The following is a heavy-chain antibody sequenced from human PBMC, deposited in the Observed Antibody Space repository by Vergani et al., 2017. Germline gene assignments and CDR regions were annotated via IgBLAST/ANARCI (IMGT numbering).Heavy chain of an antibody. CDR2: INPSGGHT. Sequence: QVQVVQSGAEVKKSGASVKVSCKTSGYTFSNYYMHWVRQAPGQGLEWMGIINPSGGHTNYAQKFQGRVTMTRDTSTSTVYMELSSLRSEDTVIYYCAIGDYGILTGYRYWGQGTLVTVSA. CDR3: AIGDYGILTGYRY. V-gene: IGHV1-46*03. D-gene: IGHD3-9*01. CDR1: GYTFSNYY. J-gene: IGHJ4*02.